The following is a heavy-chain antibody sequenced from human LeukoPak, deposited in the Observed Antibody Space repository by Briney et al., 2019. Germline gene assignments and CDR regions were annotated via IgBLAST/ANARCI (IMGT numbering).Heavy chain of an antibody. V-gene: IGHV3-33*06. CDR2: IWYGGSNK. Sequence: SCKASGYTFTGFYIHWVRQAPGKGLEWVAVIWYGGSNKYYADSVKGRFTISRDNSKNTLYLQMNSLRAEDTAVYYCAKDLCSSTSCYTGGDAFDIWGQGTMVTVSS. CDR3: AKDLCSSTSCYTGGDAFDI. CDR1: GYTFTGFY. D-gene: IGHD2-2*02. J-gene: IGHJ3*02.